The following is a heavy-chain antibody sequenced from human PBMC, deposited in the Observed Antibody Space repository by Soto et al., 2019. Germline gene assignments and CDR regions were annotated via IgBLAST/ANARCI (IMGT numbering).Heavy chain of an antibody. V-gene: IGHV4-59*12. D-gene: IGHD3-9*01. Sequence: SETLSLTCTVSGGSISSYYWSWIRQPPGKGLEWIGYIYYSGSTNYNPSLKSRVTISVDTSKNQFSLKLSSVTAADTAVYYCASPHYDILTGYYRYFDYSGQRTLVTVSS. CDR1: GGSISSYY. J-gene: IGHJ4*02. CDR3: ASPHYDILTGYYRYFDY. CDR2: IYYSGST.